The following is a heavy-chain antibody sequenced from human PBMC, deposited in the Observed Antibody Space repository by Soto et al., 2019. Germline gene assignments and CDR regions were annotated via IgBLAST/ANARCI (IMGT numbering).Heavy chain of an antibody. D-gene: IGHD6-25*01. CDR2: IYRGRAT. CDR3: ARDRSDSARADSFDI. V-gene: IGHV3-53*01. Sequence: GGSLSLSCTASGFPFSNTYMSWVRQAPGKGLEWISVIYRGRATYYADSVKGRFTISRDDSRNTVYLQMNSLTTEDTAVYFCARDRSDSARADSFDIWGQGTMVTVSS. J-gene: IGHJ3*02. CDR1: GFPFSNTY.